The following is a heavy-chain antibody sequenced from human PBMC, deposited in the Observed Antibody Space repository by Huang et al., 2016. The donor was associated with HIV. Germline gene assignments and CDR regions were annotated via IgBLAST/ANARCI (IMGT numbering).Heavy chain of an antibody. CDR3: ARRYNWNYVAHGFDI. Sequence: EVQLVESGGGLVKPGGSLRLSCAASGFTFSDYSMSWVRQAAGKGLQWVSHISGSSSYIYYVDSVKGRFAISRDNAKNLLFLQMNSLRAEDTAVYYCARRYNWNYVAHGFDIWGQGTMVTVSS. V-gene: IGHV3-21*01. CDR2: ISGSSSYI. CDR1: GFTFSDYS. J-gene: IGHJ3*02. D-gene: IGHD1-7*01.